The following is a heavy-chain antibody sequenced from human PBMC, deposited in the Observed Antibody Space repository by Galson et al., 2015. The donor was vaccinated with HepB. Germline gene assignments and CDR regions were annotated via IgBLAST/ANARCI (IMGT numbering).Heavy chain of an antibody. CDR3: ARAEPYYYDSSGYYFVVPHVSDHFDY. J-gene: IGHJ4*02. CDR2: INHSGST. D-gene: IGHD3-22*01. Sequence: SETLSLTCAVYGGSFSGYYWSWIRQPPGKGLEWIGEINHSGSTNYNPSLKSRVTISVDTSKNQFSLKLSSVTAADAAVYYCARAEPYYYDSSGYYFVVPHVSDHFDYWGQGTLVTVSS. CDR1: GGSFSGYY. V-gene: IGHV4-34*01.